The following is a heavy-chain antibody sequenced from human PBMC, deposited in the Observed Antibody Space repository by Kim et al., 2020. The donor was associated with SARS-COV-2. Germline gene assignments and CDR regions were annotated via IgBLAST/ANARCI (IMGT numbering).Heavy chain of an antibody. CDR2: INHSGST. CDR1: GGSFSGYY. J-gene: IGHJ4*02. D-gene: IGHD3-22*01. CDR3: ARDGSSGYYYY. V-gene: IGHV4-34*01. Sequence: SETLSLSCAVYGGSFSGYYWSWIRQPPGKGLERIGEINHSGSTNYNPSLKSRVTISVDTSKNQFSLKLSSVTAADTAVYYCARDGSSGYYYYWGQGTLVTVSS.